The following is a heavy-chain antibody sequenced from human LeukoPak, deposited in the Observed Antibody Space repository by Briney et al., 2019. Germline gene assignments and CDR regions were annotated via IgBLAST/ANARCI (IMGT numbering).Heavy chain of an antibody. V-gene: IGHV4-61*05. J-gene: IGHJ4*02. CDR3: AGERGEEYSSGWYKTNFFDN. CDR2: SHNSGST. CDR1: GGSISSSSYY. Sequence: SETLSLTCTVSGGSISSSSYYWGWIRQPPGKGLEWMGRSHNSGSTNYNPSLKSRVAISADMSKKQISLKLTSVTGADTAVYYCAGERGEEYSSGWYKTNFFDNWGQGIRVTVSS. D-gene: IGHD6-19*01.